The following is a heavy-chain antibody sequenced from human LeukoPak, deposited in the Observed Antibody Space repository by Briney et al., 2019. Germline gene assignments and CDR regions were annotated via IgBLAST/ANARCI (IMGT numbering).Heavy chain of an antibody. CDR2: ISSSSSYI. D-gene: IGHD6-13*01. J-gene: IGHJ4*02. CDR1: GFTFSSYS. V-gene: IGHV3-21*01. Sequence: GGSLRLSCAASGFTFSSYSMNWVRQAPGKGLEWVSSISSSSSYIYYADSVKGRFTISRDNAKNSLYLQMNSLRAEDTAVYYCATSSSSWDYFDYWGQGTLVTVSS. CDR3: ATSSSSWDYFDY.